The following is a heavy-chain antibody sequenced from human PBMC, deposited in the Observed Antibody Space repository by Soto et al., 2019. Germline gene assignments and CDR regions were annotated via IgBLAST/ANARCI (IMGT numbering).Heavy chain of an antibody. CDR3: ARGFEVVVAANSWFDP. D-gene: IGHD2-15*01. CDR2: IYYSGST. J-gene: IGHJ5*02. Sequence: QVQLQESGPGLVKPSQTLSLTCTVSGGSISSGGYYWSWIRQHPGKGLEWIGYIYYSGSTYYNPSLKSRVTISVDTSKNQFSLKLSSVTAADTAVYYCARGFEVVVAANSWFDPWGQGTLVTVSS. V-gene: IGHV4-31*03. CDR1: GGSISSGGYY.